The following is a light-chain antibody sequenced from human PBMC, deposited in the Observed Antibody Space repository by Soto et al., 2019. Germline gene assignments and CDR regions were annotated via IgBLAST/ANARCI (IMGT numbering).Light chain of an antibody. J-gene: IGKJ1*01. CDR2: GAS. V-gene: IGKV3-20*01. CDR3: QQYGSSGT. CDR1: QSVSNNY. Sequence: EIVLTQSPGTLSLSPGERATLSCRASQSVSNNYLAWYQQKPGQAPRRLIYGASNRATGIPDRFSGSGSGTDFTITISNLKSKDFAVYDCQQYGSSGTIGQVTKVEIK.